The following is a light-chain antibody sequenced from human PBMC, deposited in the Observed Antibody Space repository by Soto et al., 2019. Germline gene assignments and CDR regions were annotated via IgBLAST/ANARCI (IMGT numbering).Light chain of an antibody. CDR1: SSDVGGYNY. J-gene: IGLJ2*01. V-gene: IGLV2-14*01. Sequence: QSVLTQPASVSGSPGQSITISCTGTSSDVGGYNYVSWYQQHPGKAPKLMIYDVSNRPSGVSNRFSGSKSGNTASLTISGLQAEDEADYYCSSYTSSSTQMVFGGGTKLTGL. CDR2: DVS. CDR3: SSYTSSSTQMV.